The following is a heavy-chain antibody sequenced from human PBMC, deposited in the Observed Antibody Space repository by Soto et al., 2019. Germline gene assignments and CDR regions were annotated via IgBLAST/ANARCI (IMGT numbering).Heavy chain of an antibody. CDR3: AREVGSITMIVVVGGVPDV. CDR2: ISYDGSNK. D-gene: IGHD3-22*01. V-gene: IGHV3-30-3*01. J-gene: IGHJ6*02. Sequence: PVGSLRLSCAASGFTFSSYAMHWVRQAPGKGLEWVAVISYDGSNKYYADSVKGRFTISRDNSKNTLYLQMNSLRAEDTAVYYCAREVGSITMIVVVGGVPDVWGQGTTVTVSS. CDR1: GFTFSSYA.